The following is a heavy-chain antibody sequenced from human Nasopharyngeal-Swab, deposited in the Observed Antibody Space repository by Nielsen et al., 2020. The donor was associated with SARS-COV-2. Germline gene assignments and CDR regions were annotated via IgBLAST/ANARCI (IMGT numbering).Heavy chain of an antibody. V-gene: IGHV3-33*01. D-gene: IGHD2-15*01. CDR2: IWYDGSNK. CDR1: GFTFSGYG. J-gene: IGHJ6*02. CDR3: ARDVVVVAAFYYYYYGMDV. Sequence: GESLKISCAASGFTFSGYGMHWVRQAPGKGLEWVAVIWYDGSNKYYADSVKGRFTISRDNSKNTLYLQMNSLRAEDTAVYYCARDVVVVAAFYYYYYGMDVWGQGTTVTVSS.